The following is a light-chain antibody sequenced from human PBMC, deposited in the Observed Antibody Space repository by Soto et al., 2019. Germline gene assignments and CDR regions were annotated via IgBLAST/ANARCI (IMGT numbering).Light chain of an antibody. CDR2: GAS. V-gene: IGKV3-15*01. CDR3: QQYNDWPHT. Sequence: ETVMTQSPATLSASPGEGATLSCRASQSVSSNLAWYQQRPGQTPRLLVYGASIRATGMSARFSGSGSGTEFTLTISSLQSEDFALYYCQQYNDWPHTFGGGTKVEIK. J-gene: IGKJ4*01. CDR1: QSVSSN.